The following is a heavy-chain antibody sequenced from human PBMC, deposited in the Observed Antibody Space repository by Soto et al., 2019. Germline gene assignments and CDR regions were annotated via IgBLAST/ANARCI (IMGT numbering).Heavy chain of an antibody. V-gene: IGHV3-21*01. J-gene: IGHJ4*02. D-gene: IGHD2-15*01. CDR2: ITTSSSFR. CDR1: GFTLSIYS. CDR3: ARDLGVALATLTLDI. Sequence: EVQLVESGGGLVKPGGSLRLSCAASGFTLSIYSMNWVRQAPGKELEWVADITTSSSFRFYADSLKGRFTISRDDAKNSIYLQMNSLRDEDTGVYYCARDLGVALATLTLDIWGRGTLVTVSS.